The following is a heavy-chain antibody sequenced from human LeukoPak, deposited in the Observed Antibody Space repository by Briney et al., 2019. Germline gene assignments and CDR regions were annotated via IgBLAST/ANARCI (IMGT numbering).Heavy chain of an antibody. J-gene: IGHJ6*03. V-gene: IGHV4-59*08. Sequence: PSETLSLTCTVSGGFISSYYWSWIRQPPGKGLEWIGYIYYSGSTNYNPSLKSRVTISVDTSKNQFSLKLSSVTAADTAVYYCARHPTTAGRSYYYYYMDVWGKGTTVTVSS. CDR2: IYYSGST. D-gene: IGHD1-14*01. CDR1: GGFISSYY. CDR3: ARHPTTAGRSYYYYYMDV.